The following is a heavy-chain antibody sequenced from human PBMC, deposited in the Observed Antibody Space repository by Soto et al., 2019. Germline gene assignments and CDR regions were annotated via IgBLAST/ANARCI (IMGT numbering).Heavy chain of an antibody. CDR1: GFTFSNYA. D-gene: IGHD2-21*01. CDR2: IHGSGAGT. J-gene: IGHJ5*02. V-gene: IGHV3-23*01. Sequence: EVQLLESGGGLIQPGGALRLSCAAFGFTFSNYAMSWVRQAPGKGLEWVSSIHGSGAGTYYADSVKGRFTVSRDDSKEPLYLQMSSLKVDDTAVYYCAKDVVVRNGGWDWFDPWGQGTLVTVAS. CDR3: AKDVVVRNGGWDWFDP.